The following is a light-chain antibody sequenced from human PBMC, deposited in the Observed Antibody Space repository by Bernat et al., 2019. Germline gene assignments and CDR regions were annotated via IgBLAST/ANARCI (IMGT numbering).Light chain of an antibody. V-gene: IGLV2-14*03. J-gene: IGLJ3*02. CDR2: DVR. CDR3: SSYTRSSTLV. Sequence: QSALTQPASVSGSPGQSITISCTGTSSDVGAYNYVSWYQQHPGRAPKLMIYDVRDRPSGISNRFSGSKSGNTASLTIPGLLAEDEADYYCSSYTRSSTLVFGGGTRLTVL. CDR1: SSDVGAYNY.